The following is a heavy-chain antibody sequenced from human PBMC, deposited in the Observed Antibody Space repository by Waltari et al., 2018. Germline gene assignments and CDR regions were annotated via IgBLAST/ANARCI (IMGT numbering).Heavy chain of an antibody. D-gene: IGHD6-19*01. CDR3: VREVFGSGWRESYFFDY. Sequence: EVQLVESGGGMVRPGGSLRLSCAASGFTFNDYGMSWVRQVPGNGLEWVSGINWSGARTSYADSVMGRFTVSRDNAMNSLYLEMSSLRAEDTALYYCVREVFGSGWRESYFFDYWGQGTLVTVSS. CDR2: INWSGART. J-gene: IGHJ4*02. CDR1: GFTFNDYG. V-gene: IGHV3-20*04.